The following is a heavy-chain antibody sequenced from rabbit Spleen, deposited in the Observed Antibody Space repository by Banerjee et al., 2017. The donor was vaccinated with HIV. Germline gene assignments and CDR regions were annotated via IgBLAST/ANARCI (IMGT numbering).Heavy chain of an antibody. J-gene: IGHJ4*01. V-gene: IGHV1S7*01. CDR2: IDPFFGTT. D-gene: IGHD6-1*01. CDR1: GFDFSTYY. CDR3: ARGPPYAGYAGYGYVYLNL. Sequence: QLKESGGGLVQPGGSLKLSCKGSGFDFSTYYMSWVRQAPGKGLEWIGYIDPFFGTTYSASWVNGRFTISSHNAQNTLYLQLNSLTAADTATYFCARGPPYAGYAGYGYVYLNLWGPGTLVTVS.